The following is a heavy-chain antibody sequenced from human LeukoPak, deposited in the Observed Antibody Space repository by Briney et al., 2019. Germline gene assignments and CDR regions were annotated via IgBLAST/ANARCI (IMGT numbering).Heavy chain of an antibody. D-gene: IGHD2-15*01. J-gene: IGHJ4*02. CDR3: ASGECSGGSCYALAGY. Sequence: SETLSLTCTVSGGSISGYYWSWIRQPPGKGLEWIGYIYYSGSTNYNPSLKSRVTISVDTSRNQLSLKLSSVTAADTAVYYCASGECSGGSCYALAGYWGQGTLVTVSS. CDR1: GGSISGYY. V-gene: IGHV4-59*01. CDR2: IYYSGST.